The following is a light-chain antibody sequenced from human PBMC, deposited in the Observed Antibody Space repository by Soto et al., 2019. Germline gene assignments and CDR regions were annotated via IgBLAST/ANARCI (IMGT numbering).Light chain of an antibody. CDR3: QQYSSWPLT. J-gene: IGKJ4*01. CDR2: GAS. Sequence: KGMTQSPATLSVSPGVRATLSCMASQSVSSHLSWYQQKPGQAPRLLIYGASTRATAIPARFSGSGSGKEFTLTISSLQSEDSAVYYCQQYSSWPLTFGGGTKVEIK. CDR1: QSVSSH. V-gene: IGKV3-15*01.